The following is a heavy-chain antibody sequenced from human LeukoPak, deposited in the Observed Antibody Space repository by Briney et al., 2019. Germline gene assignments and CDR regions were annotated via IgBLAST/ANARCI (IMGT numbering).Heavy chain of an antibody. V-gene: IGHV1-2*02. CDR2: LNPQTGDT. CDR1: GYAFSAYY. CDR3: ARELGESQNYYYYYLDV. Sequence: VASVKVSCKASGYAFSAYYMHWVRQAPGQGLEWMGWLNPQTGDTHSAQKFQGRATMTWDTSSSTAYMELSRLTSDDTAVYYCARELGESQNYYYYYLDVWGKGTTVTVSS. J-gene: IGHJ6*03.